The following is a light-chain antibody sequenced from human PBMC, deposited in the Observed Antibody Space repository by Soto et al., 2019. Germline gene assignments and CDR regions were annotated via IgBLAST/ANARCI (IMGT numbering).Light chain of an antibody. V-gene: IGLV2-11*01. CDR1: SSDVGGYNY. CDR2: DVS. CDR3: CSYAGSIYPVL. Sequence: QSALTQPRSVSGSPGQSVTISCTGTSSDVGGYNYVSWYQQHPGKAPKLIIYDVSQRPSGVPDRFSGSKSATTASLTISGLQADDEAAYYCCSYAGSIYPVLFGGGTRSPS. J-gene: IGLJ2*01.